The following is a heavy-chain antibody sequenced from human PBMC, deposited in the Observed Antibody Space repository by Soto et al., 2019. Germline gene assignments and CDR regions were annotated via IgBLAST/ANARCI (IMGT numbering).Heavy chain of an antibody. CDR1: GGSFSGYY. D-gene: IGHD2-15*01. J-gene: IGHJ3*02. CDR3: TGGMLPGSFDI. Sequence: PSETLSLTCAVYGGSFSGYYWSWIRQPPGKGLEWIGEINHSGSTNYNPSLKSRVTISVDTSKNQFSLKLSSVTAADTAAYYCTGGMLPGSFDIWGQGKMVT. CDR2: INHSGST. V-gene: IGHV4-34*01.